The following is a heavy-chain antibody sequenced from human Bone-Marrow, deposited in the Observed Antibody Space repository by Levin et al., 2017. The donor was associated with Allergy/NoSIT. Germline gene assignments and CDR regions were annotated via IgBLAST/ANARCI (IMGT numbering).Heavy chain of an antibody. CDR1: GGSISSYY. CDR2: FYATGQT. Sequence: LSLTCTVSGGSISSYYWSWVRQAPGKGLEWVSAFYATGQTYYGDSVKGRFTISRDNSKNTLDLQMNSLRPDDTAVYYCARGGTGFDYWGQGTLVTVSS. J-gene: IGHJ4*02. CDR3: ARGGTGFDY. V-gene: IGHV3-53*01. D-gene: IGHD3/OR15-3a*01.